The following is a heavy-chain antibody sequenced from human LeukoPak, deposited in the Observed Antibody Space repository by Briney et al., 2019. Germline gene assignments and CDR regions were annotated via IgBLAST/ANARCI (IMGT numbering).Heavy chain of an antibody. J-gene: IGHJ4*02. Sequence: TSETLSLTCTVSGGSVSSSSYYWGWIRQPPGKGLEWIGSIYYIATTYYNPSLKSRVTISVDTSRNQFSLKLSSVTAADTAVYYCATRGEGYGDFPYYFDYWGQGTLVTVSS. V-gene: IGHV4-39*07. D-gene: IGHD4-17*01. CDR3: ATRGEGYGDFPYYFDY. CDR1: GGSVSSSSYY. CDR2: IYYIATT.